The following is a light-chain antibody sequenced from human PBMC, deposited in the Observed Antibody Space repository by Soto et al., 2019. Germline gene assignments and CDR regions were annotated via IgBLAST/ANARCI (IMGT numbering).Light chain of an antibody. V-gene: IGLV2-14*01. J-gene: IGLJ1*01. CDR3: CSYTSSSILYV. CDR2: EVS. CDR1: SSDVGGYNY. Sequence: QSALTQPASVSGSPGQSITISCTGTSSDVGGYNYVSWYQQHPGKAPKLMIYEVSYRPSGVSNRFSGSKSGNTASLTISGLQAEDEADYYCCSYTSSSILYVFGAGTKVTVL.